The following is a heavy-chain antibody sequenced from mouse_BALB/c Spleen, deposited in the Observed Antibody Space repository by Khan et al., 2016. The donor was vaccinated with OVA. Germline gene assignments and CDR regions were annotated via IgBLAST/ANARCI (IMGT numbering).Heavy chain of an antibody. J-gene: IGHJ4*01. D-gene: IGHD2-10*01. Sequence: QVQLKQSGPGLVAPSQSLSITCTISGFSLTDYGVHWVRQPPGKGLEWLVVIWSDGSTTYNSALKSRRSIIKDNSKSQIFLKMNSLQTEETAMSYCDRQTYYHDYIMDYWGQGTSVTVSS. CDR3: DRQTYYHDYIMDY. CDR1: GFSLTDYG. V-gene: IGHV2-6-1*01. CDR2: IWSDGST.